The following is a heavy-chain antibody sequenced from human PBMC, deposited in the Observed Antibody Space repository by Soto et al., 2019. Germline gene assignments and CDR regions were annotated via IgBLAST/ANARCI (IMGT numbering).Heavy chain of an antibody. CDR1: GGSISSGGYS. D-gene: IGHD2-2*01. V-gene: IGHV4-30-2*01. CDR3: VRVPDR. CDR2: IYHSGGT. Sequence: QLQLQESGSGVVKPSQTLSRTCAVSGGSISSGGYSWSWIRQPPGKGLEWIGYIYHSGGTYYNPSLKSRVTISVDRSKNQFSLKLSSVTAADTAVYYCVRVPDRWGQGTLVTVSS. J-gene: IGHJ5*02.